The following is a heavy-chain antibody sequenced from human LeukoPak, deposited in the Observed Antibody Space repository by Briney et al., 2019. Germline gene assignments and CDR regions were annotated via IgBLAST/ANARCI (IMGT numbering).Heavy chain of an antibody. CDR1: GYTFTGYY. CDR3: ARGDYYDSSGYGAVYYYYGMDV. Sequence: ASVKVSCKASGYTFTGYYMHWVRQAPGQGLEWMGRINPNSGGTNYAQKLQGRVTMTTDTSTSTAYMELRSLRSDDTAVYYCARGDYYDSSGYGAVYYYYGMDVWGQGTTVTVSS. V-gene: IGHV1-2*06. CDR2: INPNSGGT. D-gene: IGHD3-22*01. J-gene: IGHJ6*02.